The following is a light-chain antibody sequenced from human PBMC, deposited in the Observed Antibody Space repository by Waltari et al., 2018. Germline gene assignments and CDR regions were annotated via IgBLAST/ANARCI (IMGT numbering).Light chain of an antibody. J-gene: IGLJ3*02. CDR2: DDS. CDR1: SVGSES. CDR3: QLWDGITDHWV. V-gene: IGLV3-21*02. Sequence: SHVLTQPPSVSVAPGQTAKITCGGNSVGSESVHWYQQKSGRAPEVVVYDDSARPSGIPERMSGAKSGNTATLTIARVEAGDEADYYCQLWDGITDHWVFGGGTKVTVL.